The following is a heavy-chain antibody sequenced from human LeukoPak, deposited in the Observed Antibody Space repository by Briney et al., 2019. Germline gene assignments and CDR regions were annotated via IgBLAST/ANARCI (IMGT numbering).Heavy chain of an antibody. CDR3: AKDDVNYGGNPGAIAI. CDR1: GFSGFTFSHYG. D-gene: IGHD4-23*01. V-gene: IGHV3-23*01. CDR2: ISGSAAIT. Sequence: GGSLRLSCAASGFSGFTFSHYGMNWVRQAPGKGLEWVSGISGSAAITYYADSVKGRFTISRDNSKNTLYLQMNSLRAEDTAVYYCAKDDVNYGGNPGAIAIWGQGTLVTVSS. J-gene: IGHJ4*02.